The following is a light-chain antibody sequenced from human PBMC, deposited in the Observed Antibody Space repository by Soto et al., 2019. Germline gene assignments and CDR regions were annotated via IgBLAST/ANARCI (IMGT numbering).Light chain of an antibody. V-gene: IGKV1-39*01. CDR2: AAS. Sequence: DIQMTQSPSSLSASVGDRVTITCRASQTISSYLNWYQQKPGKAPKLLIYAASSLQCGVPSRFSGSGAGIDFTLTISSLQPEDFAIYYCQQSYNTPQYTFGQVTEVEIK. CDR3: QQSYNTPQYT. CDR1: QTISSY. J-gene: IGKJ2*01.